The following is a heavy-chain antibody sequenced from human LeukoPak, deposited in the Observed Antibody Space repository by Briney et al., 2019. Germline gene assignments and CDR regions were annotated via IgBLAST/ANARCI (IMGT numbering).Heavy chain of an antibody. CDR2: INPNSGGT. J-gene: IGHJ4*02. V-gene: IGHV1-2*02. CDR3: ARTSGSYGFPQNY. CDR1: GYTFTGYY. Sequence: GASVKVSCKASGYTFTGYYMHWVRQAPGQGLEWMGWINPNSGGTNYAQKFQGRVTMTRDTSISTAYMELSRLRSDDTAVYYCARTSGSYGFPQNYWGQGTLVTVSS. D-gene: IGHD1-26*01.